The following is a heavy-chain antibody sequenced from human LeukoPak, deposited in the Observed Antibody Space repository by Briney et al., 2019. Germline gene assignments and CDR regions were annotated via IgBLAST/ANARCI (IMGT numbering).Heavy chain of an antibody. J-gene: IGHJ4*02. D-gene: IGHD5-24*01. CDR1: GFTFSSYW. V-gene: IGHV3-9*01. Sequence: GGSLRLSCAASGFTFSSYWMHWVRQAPGKGLEWVSGISWNSGSIGYADSVKGRFTISRDNAKNSLYLQMNSLRAEDTALYYCAKDKMATRGFDYWGQGALVTVS. CDR2: ISWNSGSI. CDR3: AKDKMATRGFDY.